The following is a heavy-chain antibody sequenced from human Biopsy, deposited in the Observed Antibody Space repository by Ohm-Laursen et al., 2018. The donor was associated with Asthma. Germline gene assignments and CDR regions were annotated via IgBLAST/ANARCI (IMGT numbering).Heavy chain of an antibody. Sequence: SLRLSCAASGFTLGGYSMNWLRQAPGRGLEWVSYISLSSNTIYYADSVKGRFTISRDNAKNSLFLQMNSLRAEDAAVYYCARLIPGNSDYWGQGTLVTVSS. CDR2: ISLSSNTI. D-gene: IGHD2-21*01. V-gene: IGHV3-48*01. CDR3: ARLIPGNSDY. CDR1: GFTLGGYS. J-gene: IGHJ4*02.